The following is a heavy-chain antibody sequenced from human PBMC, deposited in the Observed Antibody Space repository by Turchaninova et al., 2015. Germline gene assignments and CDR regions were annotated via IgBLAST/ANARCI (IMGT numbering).Heavy chain of an antibody. J-gene: IGHJ4*02. CDR1: GFSFRSYS. CDR2: ITSSSSYI. D-gene: IGHD1-20*01. V-gene: IGHV3-21*06. Sequence: EVQLVESGGGLVKPGGSLRLSCVASGFSFRSYSMNWVRQAPGRGLEWVSSITSSSSYIYYADSVKGRLTIYSDNAKNSLDLHMNSLRVEDTAVYYCARRYNWNADCFDYWGQGTLVTVSS. CDR3: ARRYNWNADCFDY.